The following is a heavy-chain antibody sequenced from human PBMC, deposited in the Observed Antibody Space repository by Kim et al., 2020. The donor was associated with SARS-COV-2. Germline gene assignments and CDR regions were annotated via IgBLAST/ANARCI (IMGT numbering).Heavy chain of an antibody. D-gene: IGHD3-16*01. CDR3: ARGHRVWDYAPRHLYNWFDP. CDR1: GGSFSGYY. J-gene: IGHJ5*02. CDR2: INHSGST. V-gene: IGHV4-34*01. Sequence: SETLSLTCAVYGGSFSGYYWSWIRQPPGKGLEWIGEINHSGSTNYNPSLKSRVTISVDTSKNQFSLKLSSVTAADTAVYYCARGHRVWDYAPRHLYNWFDPWGQGTLVTVSS.